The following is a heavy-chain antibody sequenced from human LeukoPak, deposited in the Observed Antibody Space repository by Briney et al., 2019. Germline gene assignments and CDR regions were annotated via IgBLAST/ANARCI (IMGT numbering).Heavy chain of an antibody. D-gene: IGHD2-15*01. CDR2: ISSSGSTI. CDR1: GFTFSDYY. CDR3: ARDAKDIVVVVAASDYGMDV. V-gene: IGHV3-11*01. Sequence: PGGSLRLSCAASGFTFSDYYMSWIRQAPGKGLEWVSYISSSGSTIYYADSVKGRLTISRDNDKNSLYLQMNSLRAEDTAVYYCARDAKDIVVVVAASDYGMDVWGQGTTVTVSS. J-gene: IGHJ6*02.